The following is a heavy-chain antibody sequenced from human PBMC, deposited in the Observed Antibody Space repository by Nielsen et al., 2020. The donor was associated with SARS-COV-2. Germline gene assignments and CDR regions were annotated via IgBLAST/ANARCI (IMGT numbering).Heavy chain of an antibody. D-gene: IGHD3-9*01. Sequence: GESLKISCAASGFTLSYYPMHWVRQAPGKGLEWVAIISHDGKTKYYADSVKGRFTISRDNSKNTLYLQMNSLRAEDTAVYYCATGTYYDILTGPNFDYWGQGTLVTVSS. V-gene: IGHV3-30*04. CDR2: ISHDGKTK. J-gene: IGHJ4*02. CDR3: ATGTYYDILTGPNFDY. CDR1: GFTLSYYP.